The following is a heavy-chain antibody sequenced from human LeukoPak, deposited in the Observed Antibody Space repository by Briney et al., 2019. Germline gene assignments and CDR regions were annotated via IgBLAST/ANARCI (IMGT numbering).Heavy chain of an antibody. D-gene: IGHD3-22*01. CDR3: ARAVNYYYYMDV. V-gene: IGHV4-59*01. CDR2: IYYSGTT. Sequence: SETLSLTCTISGASIDSYYWSWIRQPPGKGLGWIGYIYYSGTTNYNPSLKRRVTISVDTSKNQFSLKLSSVTAADTAVYYCARAVNYYYYMDVWGKGTTVTISS. CDR1: GASIDSYY. J-gene: IGHJ6*03.